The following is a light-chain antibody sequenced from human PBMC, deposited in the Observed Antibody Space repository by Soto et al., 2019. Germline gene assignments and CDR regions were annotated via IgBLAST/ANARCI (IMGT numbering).Light chain of an antibody. J-gene: IGKJ4*01. CDR2: TAS. CDR3: QNYNSAPQLT. V-gene: IGKV1-27*01. Sequence: DIQMTQSPSSLSASVGDRVTIACRASQGISNYLAWYQQKPGKVPKLLICTASTLQQGVPSRFSGSGSGTDFTLTISSLQPEDVATYYCQNYNSAPQLTFGGGTKVEI. CDR1: QGISNY.